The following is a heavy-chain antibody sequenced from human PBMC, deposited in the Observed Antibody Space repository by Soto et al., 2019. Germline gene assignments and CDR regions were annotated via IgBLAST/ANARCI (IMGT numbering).Heavy chain of an antibody. CDR3: ARCPHTAMVTYYYYYGMDV. D-gene: IGHD5-18*01. J-gene: IGHJ6*02. CDR2: IIPIFGTA. Sequence: QVQLVQSGAEVKKPGSSVKVSCKASGGTFSSYAISWVRQAPGQGLEWMGGIIPIFGTANYAQKYQGRVTITADESTSTAYMELSSLRSEDTAVYYCARCPHTAMVTYYYYYGMDVWGQGTTVTVSS. V-gene: IGHV1-69*01. CDR1: GGTFSSYA.